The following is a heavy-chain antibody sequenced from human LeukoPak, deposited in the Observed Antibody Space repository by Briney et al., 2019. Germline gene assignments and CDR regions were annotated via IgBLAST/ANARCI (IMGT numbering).Heavy chain of an antibody. D-gene: IGHD6-19*01. CDR3: ARGFPPGSGSRGSHAFDV. CDR2: INYGGST. CDR1: EMSFSAYY. Sequence: SETLSLTCAVSEMSFSAYYWNWIRQSPGKGLEWIGEINYGGSTKYTPSLEGRGTILINTSKNQFSLKLTSVTAADTAVYYCARGFPPGSGSRGSHAFDVWGQGTMVTVSS. J-gene: IGHJ3*01. V-gene: IGHV4-34*01.